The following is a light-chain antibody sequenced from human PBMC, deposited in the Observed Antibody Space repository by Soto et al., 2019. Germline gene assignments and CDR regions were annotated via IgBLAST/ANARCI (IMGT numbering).Light chain of an antibody. J-gene: IGKJ1*01. V-gene: IGKV2-28*01. CDR3: MQSLETPWT. Sequence: IMMTQSPLSLTVTPGEPASISCRSSQRLLHSNGYNYLEWYLQKPGQSPQLLINLDSDRASGVPDRFSGSGSGTDFTLKISRVEAEDVGLYYCMQSLETPWTFGQGTKVEIK. CDR1: QRLLHSNGYNY. CDR2: LDS.